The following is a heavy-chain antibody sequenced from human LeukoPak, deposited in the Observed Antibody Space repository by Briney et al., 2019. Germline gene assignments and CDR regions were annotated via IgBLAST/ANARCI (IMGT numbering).Heavy chain of an antibody. CDR3: ARESLIGYCTNGVCYSNFDY. Sequence: PSETLSLTCTVSGGSISSGGYYWSWIRQHPGKGLEWIGYIYYSGSTYYNPSLKSRVTISVDTSKNQFSLKLSSVTAADTAVYYCARESLIGYCTNGVCYSNFDYWGQGTLVTVSS. CDR2: IYYSGST. V-gene: IGHV4-31*03. D-gene: IGHD2-8*01. CDR1: GGSISSGGYY. J-gene: IGHJ4*02.